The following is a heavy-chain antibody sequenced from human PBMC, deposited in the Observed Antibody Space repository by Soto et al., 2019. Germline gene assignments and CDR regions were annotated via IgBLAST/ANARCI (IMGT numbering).Heavy chain of an antibody. CDR1: GFTFSNAW. V-gene: IGHV3-15*01. D-gene: IGHD3-9*01. J-gene: IGHJ4*02. Sequence: GGSLRLSCAASGFTFSNAWMSWVRQAPGKGLEWVGRIKSKTDGETTDYAAPVKGRFTISRDDSKNTLYLQMNSLKTEDTAVYYCTGRDYDILTGYYYFDYWGQGTLVTVSS. CDR2: IKSKTDGETT. CDR3: TGRDYDILTGYYYFDY.